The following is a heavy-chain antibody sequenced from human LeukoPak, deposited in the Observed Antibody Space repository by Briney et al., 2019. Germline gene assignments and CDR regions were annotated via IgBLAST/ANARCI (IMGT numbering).Heavy chain of an antibody. Sequence: LGESLKISCKGSEYSFTTYWIGWVCQMPGKGLEWMGIIYPGDSDTRYSPSFQGQVTISAGKSISTAYLHWSSLKASDTAMYYCARQGIGGDWFDPWGQGTLVTVSS. D-gene: IGHD3-3*01. J-gene: IGHJ5*02. CDR2: IYPGDSDT. CDR1: EYSFTTYW. CDR3: ARQGIGGDWFDP. V-gene: IGHV5-51*01.